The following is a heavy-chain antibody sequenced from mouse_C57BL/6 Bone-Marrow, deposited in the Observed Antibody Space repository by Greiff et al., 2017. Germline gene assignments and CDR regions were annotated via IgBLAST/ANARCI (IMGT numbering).Heavy chain of an antibody. CDR2: IDPSDSYT. D-gene: IGHD2-1*01. V-gene: IGHV1-50*01. CDR1: GYTFTSYW. CDR3: ARGGIYYGNYEDAMDY. Sequence: QVQLQQPGAELVKPGASVKLSCKASGYTFTSYWMQWVKQRPGQGLEWIGEIDPSDSYTNYNQKFKGKATLTVDTSSSTAYMQLSSLTSEDSAVYYWARGGIYYGNYEDAMDYWGQGTSVTVSS. J-gene: IGHJ4*01.